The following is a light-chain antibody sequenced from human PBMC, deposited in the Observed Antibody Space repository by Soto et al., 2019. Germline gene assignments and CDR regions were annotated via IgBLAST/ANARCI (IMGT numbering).Light chain of an antibody. Sequence: EIGLTQSPGTLSLSPGERATLSCRASQSVSSSYLAWYQQKPGQAPRLLIYGASSRATGIPDRFSGSGSGTDFTLTISRLEPEDFAVYYCQQYGSSPRTFGRGTKLEIK. CDR2: GAS. CDR1: QSVSSSY. J-gene: IGKJ2*01. V-gene: IGKV3-20*01. CDR3: QQYGSSPRT.